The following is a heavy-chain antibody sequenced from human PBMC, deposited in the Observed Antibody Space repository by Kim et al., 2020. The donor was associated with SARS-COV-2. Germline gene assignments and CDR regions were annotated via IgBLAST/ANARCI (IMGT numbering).Heavy chain of an antibody. D-gene: IGHD6-19*01. CDR2: INHSGST. CDR3: AREVKNSGPYYFDY. CDR1: GGSFSGYY. V-gene: IGHV4-34*01. Sequence: SETLSLTCAVYGGSFSGYYWSWIRQPPGKGLEWIGEINHSGSTNYNPSLKSRVTISVDTSKNQFSLKLSSVTAADTAVYYCAREVKNSGPYYFDYWGQG. J-gene: IGHJ4*02.